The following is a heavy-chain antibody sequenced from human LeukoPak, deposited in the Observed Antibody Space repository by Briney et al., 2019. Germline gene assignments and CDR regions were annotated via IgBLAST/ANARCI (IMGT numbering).Heavy chain of an antibody. Sequence: PSETLSLTCTVSGDSINSYYWSWIRQPPGKGLEWIGYIYYSGTTSYNPSLKGRVTISVDTSKTQFSLKMNSVTAADTAVYYCARLQRVTMAGPDYWYFDLWGRGTLVTVSS. J-gene: IGHJ2*01. CDR2: IYYSGTT. D-gene: IGHD6-19*01. CDR1: GDSINSYY. V-gene: IGHV4-59*01. CDR3: ARLQRVTMAGPDYWYFDL.